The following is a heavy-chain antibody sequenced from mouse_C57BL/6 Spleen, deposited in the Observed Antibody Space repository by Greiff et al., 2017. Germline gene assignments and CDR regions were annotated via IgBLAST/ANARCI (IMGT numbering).Heavy chain of an antibody. Sequence: EVQRVESGPGLVKPSQSLSLTCSVTGYSITSGYYWNWIRQFPGNKLEWMGYISYDGSNNYNPSLKNRISITRDTSKNQFFLKLNSVTTEDTATYYCARDPDGYYNYWGQGTTLTVSS. J-gene: IGHJ2*01. D-gene: IGHD2-3*01. V-gene: IGHV3-6*01. CDR1: GYSITSGYY. CDR3: ARDPDGYYNY. CDR2: ISYDGSN.